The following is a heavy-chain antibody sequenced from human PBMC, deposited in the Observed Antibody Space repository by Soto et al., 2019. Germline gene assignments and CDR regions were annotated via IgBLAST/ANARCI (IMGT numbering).Heavy chain of an antibody. D-gene: IGHD3-3*01. Sequence: QVQLVQSGAEVKKPGASVKISCTASGYTVTTHYMHWVRQAPGRGLEWMGAINPGSGAAKYTQTFQARVTMTRDMSTNTVYIEMSALRSEDTAVFYCARGGDVGVAGSAAFDMWGPGTMVTVSS. V-gene: IGHV1-46*01. CDR1: GYTVTTHY. CDR2: INPGSGAA. J-gene: IGHJ3*02. CDR3: ARGGDVGVAGSAAFDM.